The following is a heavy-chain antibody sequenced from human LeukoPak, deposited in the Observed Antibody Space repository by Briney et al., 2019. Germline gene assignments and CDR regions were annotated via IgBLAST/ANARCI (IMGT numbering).Heavy chain of an antibody. CDR1: GFTFENSA. Sequence: GGSLRLSCAASGFTFENSAMQWLRQAPGKGLEWVSGISWNSGDLIYADSVKGRFTISRDNAKNSLHLQMNSLRLEDMALYYCARRSGDRAFDIWGQGTMVTVSS. CDR2: ISWNSGDL. V-gene: IGHV3-9*03. D-gene: IGHD3-10*01. CDR3: ARRSGDRAFDI. J-gene: IGHJ3*02.